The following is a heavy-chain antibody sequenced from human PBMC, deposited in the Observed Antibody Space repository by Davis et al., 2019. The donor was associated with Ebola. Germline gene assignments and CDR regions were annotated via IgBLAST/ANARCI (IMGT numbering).Heavy chain of an antibody. CDR3: ARDLLSAAYGDLPRAY. CDR1: GYTFTGYY. Sequence: ASVKVSCKASGYTFTGYYMHWVRQAPGQGLEWMGWINPNSGGTNYAQKFQGRVTMTRDTSISTAYMELSRLRSDDTAVYYCARDLLSAAYGDLPRAYWGQGTLVTVSS. J-gene: IGHJ4*02. CDR2: INPNSGGT. V-gene: IGHV1-2*02. D-gene: IGHD4-17*01.